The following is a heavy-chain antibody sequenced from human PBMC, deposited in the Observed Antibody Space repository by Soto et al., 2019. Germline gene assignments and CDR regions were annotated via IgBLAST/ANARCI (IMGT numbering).Heavy chain of an antibody. CDR2: IYHSGST. V-gene: IGHV4-4*02. D-gene: IGHD6-19*01. Sequence: QVQLQESGPGLVKPSGTLSLTCAVSGGSISSSNWWSWVRQPPGKGLEWIGEIYHSGSTNYNPSRKSRVTISVDRSKNQFSRKLSSVTAADTAVYYCARVMYSSGWYLDYWGQGTLVTVSS. CDR1: GGSISSSNW. CDR3: ARVMYSSGWYLDY. J-gene: IGHJ4*02.